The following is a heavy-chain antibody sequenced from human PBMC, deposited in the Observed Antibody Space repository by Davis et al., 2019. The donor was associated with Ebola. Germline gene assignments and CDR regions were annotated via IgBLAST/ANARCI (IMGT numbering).Heavy chain of an antibody. CDR2: IIHPFGSR. V-gene: IGHV1-69*13. D-gene: IGHD3-10*01. CDR3: ASRETSVNAYHYNGMDV. CDR1: AGSFTNTA. Sequence: AASLKISCNVSAGSFTNTAISWLLQPPGQGLEWRGGIIHPFGSRSYARNFRASFTITADGPTSTAYMELTSLRSADTAIYYCASRETSVNAYHYNGMDVWGQGTTVTVSS. J-gene: IGHJ6*02.